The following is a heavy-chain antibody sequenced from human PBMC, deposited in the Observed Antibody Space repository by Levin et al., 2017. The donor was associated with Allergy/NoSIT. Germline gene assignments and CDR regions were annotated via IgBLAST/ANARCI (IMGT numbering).Heavy chain of an antibody. J-gene: IGHJ3*02. V-gene: IGHV3-23*01. CDR2: ITSSGAGT. D-gene: IGHD4-17*01. Sequence: GESLKISCAASGFTLSSYAMTWVRQAPGKGLEWVSSITSSGAGTYYADSVRGRFTISRDNSKNTLYVQMNSLRAEDTAVYYCARAYGDYVDAFDIWGQGTMVTVSS. CDR1: GFTLSSYA. CDR3: ARAYGDYVDAFDI.